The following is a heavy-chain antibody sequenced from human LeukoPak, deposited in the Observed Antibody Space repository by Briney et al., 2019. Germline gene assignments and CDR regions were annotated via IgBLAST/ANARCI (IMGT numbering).Heavy chain of an antibody. D-gene: IGHD3-3*01. J-gene: IGHJ5*02. CDR2: INHSGST. Sequence: PSETLSLTCAVYGGSFSGYYWSWIRQPPGKGLEWIGEINHSGSTNYNPSLKSRVTISVDTSKNQFSLKLSSVTAADTAVYYCAGAWSRRFDPWGQGTLVTVSS. CDR3: AGAWSRRFDP. CDR1: GGSFSGYY. V-gene: IGHV4-34*01.